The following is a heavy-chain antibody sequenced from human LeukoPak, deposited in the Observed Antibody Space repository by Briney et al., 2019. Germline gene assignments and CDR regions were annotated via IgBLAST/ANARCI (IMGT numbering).Heavy chain of an antibody. CDR1: VYTFTCYY. Sequence: GASVKVSCKASVYTFTCYYMHWVRQAPGRGLKWMGWINPDSGGTNNAQKFQGRVTMTRDTSISTAYMELSRLRSDDTAVYYCARTFYDTLDSDAFDFWGQGTMVIVSS. CDR2: INPDSGGT. D-gene: IGHD2/OR15-2a*01. CDR3: ARTFYDTLDSDAFDF. J-gene: IGHJ3*01. V-gene: IGHV1-2*02.